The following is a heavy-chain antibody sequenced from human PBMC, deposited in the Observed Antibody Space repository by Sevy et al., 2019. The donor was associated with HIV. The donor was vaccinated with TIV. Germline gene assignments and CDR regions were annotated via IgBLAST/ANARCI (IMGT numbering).Heavy chain of an antibody. J-gene: IGHJ5*02. V-gene: IGHV3-48*03. D-gene: IGHD6-13*01. CDR3: ARERLASAGGGLDH. CDR2: TTGSGRNR. Sequence: GGSLRLSCVASGFTFSDYDMNWVRQSPGRGLEWIAYTTGSGRNRYYADSVKGRFIISRDNAKSSVFLEMNTLRDEDTALYYCARERLASAGGGLDHWGQGILVTVSS. CDR1: GFTFSDYD.